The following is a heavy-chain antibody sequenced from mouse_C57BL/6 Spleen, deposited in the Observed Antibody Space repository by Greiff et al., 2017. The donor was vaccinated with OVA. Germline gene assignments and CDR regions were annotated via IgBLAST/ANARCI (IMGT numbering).Heavy chain of an antibody. V-gene: IGHV1-69*01. CDR1: GYTFTSYW. Sequence: VQLQQPGAELVMPGASVKLSCKASGYTFTSYWMHWVKQRPGQGLEWIGEIDPSDSYTNYNQKFKGKSTLTVDKSSSTAYMQLISLTSDDSAVYYCAISNIITSYFDVWGTGTTVTVSS. CDR2: IDPSDSYT. J-gene: IGHJ1*03. D-gene: IGHD1-2*01. CDR3: AISNIITSYFDV.